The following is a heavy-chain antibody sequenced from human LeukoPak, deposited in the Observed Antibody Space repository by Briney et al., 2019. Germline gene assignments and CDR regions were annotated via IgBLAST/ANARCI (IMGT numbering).Heavy chain of an antibody. CDR3: ARNRAYYYDSSGYYYGWFDP. Sequence: ASVKVSCKASGYTFTSYGISWVRQAPGQGLEWMGWISADNGNTNYAQKIQGRVTMTTDTSTSTAYMELRSLRSDDTAVYYCARNRAYYYDSSGYYYGWFDPWGQGTLVTVSS. J-gene: IGHJ5*02. V-gene: IGHV1-18*01. CDR1: GYTFTSYG. CDR2: ISADNGNT. D-gene: IGHD3-22*01.